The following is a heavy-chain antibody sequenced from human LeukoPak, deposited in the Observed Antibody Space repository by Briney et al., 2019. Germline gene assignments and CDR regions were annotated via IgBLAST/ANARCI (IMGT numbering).Heavy chain of an antibody. V-gene: IGHV4-4*02. CDR2: IYYSGST. CDR1: GGSISTSNW. J-gene: IGHJ6*02. D-gene: IGHD3-10*01. Sequence: SETLSLTCAVSGGSISTSNWWIWVRQPPGKGLEWIGYIYYSGSTNYNPSLKSRVTISVDTSKNQFSLKLSSVTAADTAVYYCARAELLYSNYYYGMDVWGQGTTVTVSS. CDR3: ARAELLYSNYYYGMDV.